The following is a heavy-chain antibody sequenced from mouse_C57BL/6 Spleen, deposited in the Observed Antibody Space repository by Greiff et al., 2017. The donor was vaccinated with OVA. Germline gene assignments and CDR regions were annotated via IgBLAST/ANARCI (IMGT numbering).Heavy chain of an antibody. CDR3: ARRTTVVAKGLDY. Sequence: QVQLQQSGAELMKPGASVKLSCKATGYIFTGYWIEWVTQRPGHGLEWIGEILPGSGSTNYNEKFKGKATFTAVTSSNKAYMQLSSRTTAHSAVYCCARRTTVVAKGLDYWGQGTTLTVSS. CDR1: GYIFTGYW. J-gene: IGHJ2*01. V-gene: IGHV1-9*01. CDR2: ILPGSGST. D-gene: IGHD1-1*01.